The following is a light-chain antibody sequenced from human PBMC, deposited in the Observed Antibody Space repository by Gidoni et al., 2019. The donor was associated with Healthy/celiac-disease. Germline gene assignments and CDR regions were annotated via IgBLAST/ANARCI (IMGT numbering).Light chain of an antibody. Sequence: EIVMTQSPATLSVSPGERATRSCRASQSVSSNLAWYQQKPGQAPRLLIYGASTRATGIPARFSGGGSGTEFTLTISSLQSEDFAVYYCQQYNNWPPATXXXGTKVEIK. J-gene: IGKJ1*01. CDR2: GAS. CDR3: QQYNNWPPAT. CDR1: QSVSSN. V-gene: IGKV3-15*01.